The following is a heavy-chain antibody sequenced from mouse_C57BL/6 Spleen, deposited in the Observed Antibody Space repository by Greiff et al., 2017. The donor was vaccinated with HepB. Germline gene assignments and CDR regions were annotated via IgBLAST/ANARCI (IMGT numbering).Heavy chain of an antibody. J-gene: IGHJ2*01. CDR3: ARIKKLVATYCDY. CDR1: GYTFTSYW. V-gene: IGHV1S81*02. D-gene: IGHD1-1*01. Sequence: VQLQQSGAELVKAGASVKMSCKASGYTFTSYWMHWVKQRLGQGLEWFAETNPTNGRTYYNEKFKSKATLTVDKSSSTAYMLLSGPTFEDSAVYDCARIKKLVATYCDYWGQGTTLTVSS. CDR2: TNPTNGRT.